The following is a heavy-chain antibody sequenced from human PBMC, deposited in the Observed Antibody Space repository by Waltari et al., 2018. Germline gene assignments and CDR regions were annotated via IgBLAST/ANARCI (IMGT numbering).Heavy chain of an antibody. CDR2: IYNTGNT. Sequence: QVQLQESGPGLVKSSQTLSLTCSFSGGPISSGNYYWSWIRQPPGKGLEWIGFIYNTGNTDYNPSLNYNPSLKSRVTISVDKSKNQFSLNLSSVTGADTAVYYCARGIWSGFQGYFDSWGQGTLVTVSS. CDR3: ARGIWSGFQGYFDS. V-gene: IGHV4-30-4*01. D-gene: IGHD3-3*01. J-gene: IGHJ4*02. CDR1: GGPISSGNYY.